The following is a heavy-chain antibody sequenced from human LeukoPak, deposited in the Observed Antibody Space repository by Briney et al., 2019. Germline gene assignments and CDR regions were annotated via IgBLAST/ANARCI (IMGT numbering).Heavy chain of an antibody. D-gene: IGHD3-22*01. Sequence: SVKVSCKASGGTFSSYAISWVRQAPGQGLEWMGGIIPIFGTANYAQKFQSRVTITADESTSTAYMELSSLRSEDTAVYYCARERYYYDSSGYYYGRSWFDPWGQGTLVTVSS. J-gene: IGHJ5*02. CDR3: ARERYYYDSSGYYYGRSWFDP. CDR1: GGTFSSYA. V-gene: IGHV1-69*13. CDR2: IIPIFGTA.